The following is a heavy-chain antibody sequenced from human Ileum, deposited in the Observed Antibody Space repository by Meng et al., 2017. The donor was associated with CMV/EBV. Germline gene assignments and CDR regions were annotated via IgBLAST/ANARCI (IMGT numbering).Heavy chain of an antibody. CDR1: GYTFTVYT. D-gene: IGHD7-27*01. CDR3: ARDNWGSDY. J-gene: IGHJ4*02. Sequence: QVQVVQSGEEGKKPGASVKVSCKTSGYTFTVYTIHWARQAPGQGLEWIGRIRTDNGDTYYAQKFHGRVTMARDTSISTAYMELSGLKSDDTAIYYCARDNWGSDYWGQGTLVTVSS. V-gene: IGHV1-2*06. CDR2: IRTDNGDT.